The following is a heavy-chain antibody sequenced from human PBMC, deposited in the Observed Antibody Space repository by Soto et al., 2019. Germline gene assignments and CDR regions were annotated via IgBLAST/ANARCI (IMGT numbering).Heavy chain of an antibody. CDR1: GYSFTSYW. CDR3: ARHHFDPLYSGYENIYYHYYMDV. V-gene: IGHV5-51*01. Sequence: PGESLKISCKGSGYSFTSYWIGWVRQMPGKGLEWMGIIYPGDSDTRYSPSFQGQVTISADKSISTAYLQWSSLKASDTAMYYCARHHFDPLYSGYENIYYHYYMDVWGKGTTVTVSS. J-gene: IGHJ6*03. CDR2: IYPGDSDT. D-gene: IGHD5-12*01.